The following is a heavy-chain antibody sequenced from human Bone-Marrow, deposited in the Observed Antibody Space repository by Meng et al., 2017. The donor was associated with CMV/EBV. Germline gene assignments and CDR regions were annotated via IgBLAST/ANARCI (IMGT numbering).Heavy chain of an antibody. CDR1: GYTFTSYG. D-gene: IGHD6-19*01. J-gene: IGHJ4*02. CDR3: AIDAGTIAVSGILDY. CDR2: ISAYNGDT. Sequence: ASVKVSCKASGYTFTSYGISWVRQAPGQGPEWMGWISAYNGDTMYAPKVQSRVTMTTDTSTSTPYMELRGLRSDDTAVHYCAIDAGTIAVSGILDYWGQGPRVTVSS. V-gene: IGHV1-18*01.